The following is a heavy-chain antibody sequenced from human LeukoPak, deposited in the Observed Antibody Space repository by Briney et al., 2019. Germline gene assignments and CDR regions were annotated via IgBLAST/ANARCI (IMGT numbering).Heavy chain of an antibody. CDR1: GFTFSSYE. J-gene: IGHJ6*02. Sequence: GGSLRLSCAASGFTFSSYEMNWVRQAPGKGLEWVSYISSSGSTIYYADSVKGRFTISRDNAKNSLYLQMNSLRAEDTAVYYCARAPSITNPYYGMDVWGQGTTVTVS. CDR2: ISSSGSTI. CDR3: ARAPSITNPYYGMDV. V-gene: IGHV3-48*03. D-gene: IGHD3-3*01.